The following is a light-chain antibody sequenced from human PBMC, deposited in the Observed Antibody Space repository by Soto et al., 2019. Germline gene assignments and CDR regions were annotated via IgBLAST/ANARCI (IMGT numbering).Light chain of an antibody. J-gene: IGLJ2*01. V-gene: IGLV1-44*01. CDR3: AAWDDSLNRPV. CDR2: DNY. Sequence: QSVLTQAPSASGAPGQRVTMSCSGSSSNIGTNTANWYQQLPGTPPKFLIYDNYRRPSGVPDRFSGSQSGTSASLAISGLQSEDEADYYCAAWDDSLNRPVFGGGTKLTVL. CDR1: SSNIGTNT.